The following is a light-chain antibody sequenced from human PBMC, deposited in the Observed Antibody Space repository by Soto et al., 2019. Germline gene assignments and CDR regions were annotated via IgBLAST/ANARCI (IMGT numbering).Light chain of an antibody. Sequence: DIQMTQSPSTLSASVGDRVTITCRASQSINAWLAWYQQKPGKAPKLLIYDVSTLDSGVPSRFSGSASGTEFTLTISSLDSDEFATYYCQQYHRYSTFGQGTKVDIK. CDR3: QQYHRYST. J-gene: IGKJ1*01. CDR1: QSINAW. CDR2: DVS. V-gene: IGKV1-5*01.